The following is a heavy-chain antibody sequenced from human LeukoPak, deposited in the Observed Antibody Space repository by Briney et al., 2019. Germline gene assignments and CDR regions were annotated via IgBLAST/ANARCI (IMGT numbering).Heavy chain of an antibody. Sequence: GASVKVSCKASGYTFTGYYMHWVRQAPGQGLEWMGRINPNSGGTNYTQKFQGRVTMTRDTSISTAYMELSRLRSDDTAVYYCAIGGRDGYSILDYWGQGTLVTVSS. CDR3: AIGGRDGYSILDY. J-gene: IGHJ4*02. CDR2: INPNSGGT. CDR1: GYTFTGYY. D-gene: IGHD5-24*01. V-gene: IGHV1-2*06.